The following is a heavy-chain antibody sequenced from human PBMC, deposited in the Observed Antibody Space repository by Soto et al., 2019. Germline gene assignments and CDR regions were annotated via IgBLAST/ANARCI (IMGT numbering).Heavy chain of an antibody. J-gene: IGHJ6*02. V-gene: IGHV4-39*01. CDR2: MYYSGTT. D-gene: IGHD3-3*01. CDR3: ATHPAISATSFYGMDV. Sequence: SETLSLTCSVSGASFSSSSYYWGWIRQPPEKGLEWIATMYYSGTTYYNPSLKSRVTVSIDTSKDQFSLKLTSVTAADTAMYYCATHPAISATSFYGMDVWGHGTTVTVSS. CDR1: GASFSSSSYY.